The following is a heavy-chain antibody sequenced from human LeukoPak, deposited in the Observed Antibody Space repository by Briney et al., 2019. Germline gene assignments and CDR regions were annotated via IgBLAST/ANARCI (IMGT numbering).Heavy chain of an antibody. V-gene: IGHV1-69*05. CDR2: IIPIFGTA. CDR3: ARVVYYGSGSYTNWFDP. D-gene: IGHD3-10*01. J-gene: IGHJ5*02. CDR1: GGTFTSYA. Sequence: SVKVSCKASGGTFTSYAISWGRQPPGQGLGWMGGIIPIFGTANYAQKFQGRVTITTDESTSTAYMELSSLRSEDTAVYYCARVVYYGSGSYTNWFDPWGQGTLVTVSS.